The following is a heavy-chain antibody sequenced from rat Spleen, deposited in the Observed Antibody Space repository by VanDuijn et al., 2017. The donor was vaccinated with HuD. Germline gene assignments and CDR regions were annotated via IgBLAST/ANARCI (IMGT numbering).Heavy chain of an antibody. CDR2: IPNSGGSV. D-gene: IGHD1-9*01. CDR1: GFTFSDYV. Sequence: EVQLVESGGGLVQPGRSLKLSCAASGFTFSDYVMAWVRQTPTKGLEWVASIPNSGGSVYYRDSVKGRFTISRDDAKSTLYLQTNSLRSEDTATYYCTRMYGYNYWYFDFWGPGTMVTVSS. CDR3: TRMYGYNYWYFDF. V-gene: IGHV5-25*01. J-gene: IGHJ1*01.